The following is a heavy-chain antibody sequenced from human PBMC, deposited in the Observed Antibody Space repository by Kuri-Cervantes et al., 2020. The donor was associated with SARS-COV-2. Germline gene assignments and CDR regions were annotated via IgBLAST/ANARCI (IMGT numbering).Heavy chain of an antibody. Sequence: GVSLKISCAASGFTFSSYGMHWVRQAPGKGLEWVAVIWYDGSNKYYADSVKSRFTISRDNSKNTLYLQMNSLRAEDTAVYYCAIAHTGSYYPLDFWGQGILVTVSS. V-gene: IGHV3-33*08. CDR3: AIAHTGSYYPLDF. J-gene: IGHJ4*02. CDR2: IWYDGSNK. D-gene: IGHD1-26*01. CDR1: GFTFSSYG.